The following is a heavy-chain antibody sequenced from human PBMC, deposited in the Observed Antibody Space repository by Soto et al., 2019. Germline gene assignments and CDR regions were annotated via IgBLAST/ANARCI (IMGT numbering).Heavy chain of an antibody. V-gene: IGHV4-39*01. J-gene: IGHJ6*02. CDR3: ARHGNTVTTGYYYGMDV. D-gene: IGHD4-17*01. Sequence: SETLSLACPVSGSSISSSNYYWGWIRQPPGRGLEWIGTMYYSGRTYYNPSLKSRVTTSVDTSKNQFSLKLSAVTATDTAVYYCARHGNTVTTGYYYGMDVWGQGTTVTVSS. CDR1: GSSISSSNYY. CDR2: MYYSGRT.